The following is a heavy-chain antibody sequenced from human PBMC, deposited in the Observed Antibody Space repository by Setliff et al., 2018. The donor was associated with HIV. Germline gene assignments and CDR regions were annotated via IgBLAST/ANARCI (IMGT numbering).Heavy chain of an antibody. CDR2: INPNADHT. Sequence: ASVKVSCKASGYTFSSYDIYWVRQAPGQGLEWMGFINPNADHTGYAQKFQGRVTMTSDVTISAAYMELNTLTSDDTAVYFCARGGRVVWWYSDLWGRGTLVTVSS. CDR1: GYTFSSYD. CDR3: ARGGRVVWWYSDL. V-gene: IGHV1-8*01. D-gene: IGHD3-16*01. J-gene: IGHJ2*01.